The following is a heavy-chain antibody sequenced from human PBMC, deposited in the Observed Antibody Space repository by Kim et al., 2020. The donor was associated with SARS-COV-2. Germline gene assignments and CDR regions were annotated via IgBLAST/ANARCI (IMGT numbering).Heavy chain of an antibody. D-gene: IGHD2-2*02. CDR1: GGSISSSTYY. Sequence: SETLSLTCTVSGGSISSSTYYWGWIRQSPGKGLEWIGSIYYSGSTYYKPSLKSRVTISVDTSKNQFSLKLSSVTAAGTAMYFCARAAVPAAIRPAFDIWG. CDR3: ARAAVPAAIRPAFDI. J-gene: IGHJ3*02. V-gene: IGHV4-39*01. CDR2: IYYSGST.